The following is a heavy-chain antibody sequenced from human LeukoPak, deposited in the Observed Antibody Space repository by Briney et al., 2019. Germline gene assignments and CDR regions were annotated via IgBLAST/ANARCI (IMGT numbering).Heavy chain of an antibody. CDR1: GYTLTELS. J-gene: IGHJ6*02. D-gene: IGHD6-13*01. V-gene: IGHV1-24*01. CDR2: FDPEDGKT. CDR3: ATGYLVTAGLMDF. Sequence: ASVKVSCKVSGYTLTELSMFWVRQAPGKGLEWMGSFDPEDGKTVYAQKFQGRVTMTEDTSTDTAYMELSSLRSEDTAVYYCATGYLVTAGLMDFWGQGTTVTVSS.